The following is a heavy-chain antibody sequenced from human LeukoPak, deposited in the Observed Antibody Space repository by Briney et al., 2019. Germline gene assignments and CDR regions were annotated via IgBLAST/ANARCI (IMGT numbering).Heavy chain of an antibody. CDR1: GFTFSSYG. D-gene: IGHD6-19*01. CDR3: AKDPFMQWLTPLYYYYGMDV. V-gene: IGHV3-30*18. CDR2: ISYDGSNK. J-gene: IGHJ6*02. Sequence: GRSLRLSCAASGFTFSSYGMHWVRQAPGKGLEWVAVISYDGSNKYYADSVKGRFTISRDNSKNTLYLQMNSLGAEDTAVYYCAKDPFMQWLTPLYYYYGMDVWGQGTTVTVSS.